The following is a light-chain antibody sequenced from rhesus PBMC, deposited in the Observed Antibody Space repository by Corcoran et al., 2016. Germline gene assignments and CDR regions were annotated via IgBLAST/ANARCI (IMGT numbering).Light chain of an antibody. CDR3: QQHNSFPWT. CDR1: QGVNNY. V-gene: IGKV1S14*01. J-gene: IGKJ1*01. Sequence: DIQMTQSPSSLSASVGDTVTITCRASQGVNNYLAWYQQKSGKAPKPLIYYASNLESGVPYSFSGIGSGTDFSLPISSLQPEDFAIYYCQQHNSFPWTFGQGTKVDIK. CDR2: YAS.